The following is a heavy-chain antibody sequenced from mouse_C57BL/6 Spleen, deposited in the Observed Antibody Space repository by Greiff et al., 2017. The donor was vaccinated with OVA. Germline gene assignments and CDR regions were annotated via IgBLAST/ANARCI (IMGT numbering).Heavy chain of an antibody. D-gene: IGHD1-1*01. Sequence: EVKLVASGEGLVKPGGSLKLSCAASGFTFSSYAMSWVRQTPEKRLEWVAYISSGGDYIYYADTVKGRFTISRDNARNTLYLQMSSLKSEDTAMYYCTRDLYYGSSYKTWFAYWGQGTLVTVSA. CDR2: ISSGGDYI. J-gene: IGHJ3*01. CDR3: TRDLYYGSSYKTWFAY. V-gene: IGHV5-9-1*02. CDR1: GFTFSSYA.